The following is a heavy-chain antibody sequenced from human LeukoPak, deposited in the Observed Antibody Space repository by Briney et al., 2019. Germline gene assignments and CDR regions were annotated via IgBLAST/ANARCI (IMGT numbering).Heavy chain of an antibody. J-gene: IGHJ5*02. CDR2: ISGSGGST. CDR1: GFTFNSYA. CDR3: AKDGIAAAGPDWFDP. D-gene: IGHD6-13*01. V-gene: IGHV3-23*01. Sequence: GGSLRLSCAASGFTFNSYAMSWVRQAPGKGLEWVSAISGSGGSTYYADSVKGRFTISRDNSKNTLYLQMNSLRAEDTAVYYCAKDGIAAAGPDWFDPWGQGTLVTVSS.